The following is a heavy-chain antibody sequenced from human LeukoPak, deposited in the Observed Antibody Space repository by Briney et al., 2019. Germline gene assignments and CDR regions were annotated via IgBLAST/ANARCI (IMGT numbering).Heavy chain of an antibody. CDR1: GGTFSSYS. CDR3: TRAGIPGYCSAATCSNWFDP. J-gene: IGHJ5*02. CDR2: IIPLFNTP. V-gene: IGHV1-69*06. Sequence: SVKVSCKDSGGTFSSYSINWVRQAPRQGLEWMGGIIPLFNTPNYAQKFQGRVSITADKSTNTTYMELSSLTSEDTAVYYCTRAGIPGYCSAATCSNWFDPWGQGTLVTVSS. D-gene: IGHD2-15*01.